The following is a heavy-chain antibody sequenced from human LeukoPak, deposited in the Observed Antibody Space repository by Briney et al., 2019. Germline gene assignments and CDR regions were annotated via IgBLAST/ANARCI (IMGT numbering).Heavy chain of an antibody. CDR2: IYYSGST. CDR1: GGSISSSSYF. D-gene: IGHD3-9*01. Sequence: SETLSLTCTVSGGSISSSSYFWGWIRQPPGKGLEWIGSIYYSGSTYYNPSLKSRVTISLDTSKNQFSLKLRSVTAADTAVYYCARVTGYTIEDYFDYWGQGTLVTVSS. J-gene: IGHJ4*02. V-gene: IGHV4-39*07. CDR3: ARVTGYTIEDYFDY.